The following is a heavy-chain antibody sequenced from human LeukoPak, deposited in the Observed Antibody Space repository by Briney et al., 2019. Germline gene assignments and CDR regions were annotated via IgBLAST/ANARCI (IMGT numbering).Heavy chain of an antibody. CDR2: INHSGST. Sequence: PSETLSLTCAVYGGSFSGYYWSWIRQPPGKGLEWIGEINHSGSTNHNPSLKSRVTISVDTSKNQFSLKLSSVTAADTAVYYCARGDKLGSALYYMDVWGKGTTVTVSS. CDR1: GGSFSGYY. CDR3: ARGDKLGSALYYMDV. D-gene: IGHD7-27*01. J-gene: IGHJ6*03. V-gene: IGHV4-34*01.